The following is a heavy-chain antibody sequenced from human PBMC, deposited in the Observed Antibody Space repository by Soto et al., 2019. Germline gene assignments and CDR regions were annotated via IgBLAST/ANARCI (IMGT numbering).Heavy chain of an antibody. D-gene: IGHD6-19*01. V-gene: IGHV3-23*01. Sequence: EVQLLESGGGLVQPGGSLRLSCAASGFTFSSYAMNWVRQAPGKGLQWVSSISGTGAITAYADSGKGRFTISRDNSKNTAYLQLNTLRADDTAVYFCAKDRTVAGDPWDDYGMDVWGQGTTVTVSS. CDR1: GFTFSSYA. J-gene: IGHJ6*02. CDR2: ISGTGAIT. CDR3: AKDRTVAGDPWDDYGMDV.